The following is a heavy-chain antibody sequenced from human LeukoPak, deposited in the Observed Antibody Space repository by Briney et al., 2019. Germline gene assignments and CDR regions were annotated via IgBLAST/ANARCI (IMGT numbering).Heavy chain of an antibody. CDR3: ARDSRRMTTNDAFDI. CDR1: GGSISSGGYY. V-gene: IGHV4-31*03. Sequence: PSETLSLTCTVSGGSISSGGYYWSWIRQHPGKGLEWIGYIYYSGSTYYNPSLKSRVTISVDTSKNQFSLKLSSVTAAGTAVYYCARDSRRMTTNDAFDIWGQGTMVTVSS. CDR2: IYYSGST. D-gene: IGHD4-17*01. J-gene: IGHJ3*02.